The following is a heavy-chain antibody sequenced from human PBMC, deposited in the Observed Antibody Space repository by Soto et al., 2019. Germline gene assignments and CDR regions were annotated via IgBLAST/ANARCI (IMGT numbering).Heavy chain of an antibody. CDR3: ARSRNSAVADSFDF. J-gene: IGHJ4*02. Sequence: QVQVVESGGGVVQPGRSMRLSCAASGFTFSRYAIHWVRQAPGKGLEWVAVISRDGSNKYYVDSVKGQFTISRDNSKNTLYLQMNRLRDEDTAVYYCARSRNSAVADSFDFWGQRTLVTVSS. D-gene: IGHD3-10*01. CDR2: ISRDGSNK. V-gene: IGHV3-30*04. CDR1: GFTFSRYA.